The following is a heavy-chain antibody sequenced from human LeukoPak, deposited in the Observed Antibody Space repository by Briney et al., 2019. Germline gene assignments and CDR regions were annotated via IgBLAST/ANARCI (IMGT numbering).Heavy chain of an antibody. D-gene: IGHD5-18*01. Sequence: SQTLSLTCTVSGGSISSGDYYWSWIRQPPGKGLEWIGYIYYSGSTYYNPSLKSRVTISVDTSKNQFSLKLSSVTAADTAVYYCAEGLKGSYGSFDYWGQGTLVTVSS. V-gene: IGHV4-30-4*01. J-gene: IGHJ4*02. CDR2: IYYSGST. CDR3: AEGLKGSYGSFDY. CDR1: GGSISSGDYY.